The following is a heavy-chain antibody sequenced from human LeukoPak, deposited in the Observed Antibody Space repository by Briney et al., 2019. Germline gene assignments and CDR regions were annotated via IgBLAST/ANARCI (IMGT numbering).Heavy chain of an antibody. D-gene: IGHD1-1*01. CDR3: ARVVATTGSFDY. CDR2: INPNSGGT. CDR1: GYTFTGYY. J-gene: IGHJ4*02. Sequence: ASVKVSCKASGYTFTGYYMHWVRQAPGQGREWMGWINPNSGGTNYAQKFQGRVTMTRDTSISTAYMELSRLRSDDTAVYYCARVVATTGSFDYWGQGTLVTVSS. V-gene: IGHV1-2*02.